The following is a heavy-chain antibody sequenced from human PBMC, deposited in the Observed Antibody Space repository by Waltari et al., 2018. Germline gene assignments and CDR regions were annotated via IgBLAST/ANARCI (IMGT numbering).Heavy chain of an antibody. CDR1: GGSFSGYY. Sequence: QVQLQQWGAGLLKPSETLSLTCAVYGGSFSGYYWSWIRQPPGKGLEWIGEINHSGRTNYNPSLKSRVTRSVDTSKNQFSRKLSSVTAADTDVYYCARGRRGYYGSGSYPFGPFYGMDVWGQGTTVTVSS. CDR2: INHSGRT. CDR3: ARGRRGYYGSGSYPFGPFYGMDV. D-gene: IGHD3-10*01. V-gene: IGHV4-34*01. J-gene: IGHJ6*02.